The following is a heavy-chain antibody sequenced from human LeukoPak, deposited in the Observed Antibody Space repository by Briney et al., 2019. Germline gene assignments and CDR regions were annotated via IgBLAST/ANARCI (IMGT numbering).Heavy chain of an antibody. J-gene: IGHJ3*02. Sequence: PGGSLRLSCAASGFIFSSYWMSWVRQAPGKGLEWVANIKQDGSEKYYVDSVKGRFTISRDNAKNSLYLQMNSLRAEDTAVYYCARDTTPPPYYDFWSGYYQGDVFDIWGQGTMVTVSS. CDR3: ARDTTPPPYYDFWSGYYQGDVFDI. D-gene: IGHD3-3*01. CDR2: IKQDGSEK. CDR1: GFIFSSYW. V-gene: IGHV3-7*01.